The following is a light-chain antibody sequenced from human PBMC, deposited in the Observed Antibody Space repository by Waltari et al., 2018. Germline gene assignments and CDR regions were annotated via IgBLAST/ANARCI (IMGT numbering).Light chain of an antibody. Sequence: QSALTQPHSVSGSVGESVTISCTGTGSDYVSWYQQLPGKAPKLLIYDIFQRPSGVPDRLFGSKSGNSASLTVSGLQTEDEADYYCCSFEGTWVFGGGTKLTVL. V-gene: IGLV2-11*01. CDR3: CSFEGTWV. CDR2: DIF. J-gene: IGLJ3*02. CDR1: GSDY.